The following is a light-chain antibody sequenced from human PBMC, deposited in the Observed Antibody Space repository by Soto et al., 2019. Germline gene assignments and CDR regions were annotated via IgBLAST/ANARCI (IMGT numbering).Light chain of an antibody. CDR3: QKYNSAPWT. J-gene: IGKJ1*01. V-gene: IGKV1-27*01. Sequence: DIQMTQSPSSLSASVGDRVTITCRASQVINNYLAGYQQKPGKVPKLLIYAASTLQSGVPLRFSGSGSGTDFTLTISSLQPEDVATYYCQKYNSAPWTFGQGTKVQIK. CDR2: AAS. CDR1: QVINNY.